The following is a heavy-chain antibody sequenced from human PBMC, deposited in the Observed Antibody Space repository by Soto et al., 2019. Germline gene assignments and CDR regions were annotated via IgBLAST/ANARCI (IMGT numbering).Heavy chain of an antibody. D-gene: IGHD2-15*01. Sequence: EVQLLESGGGLVQPGGSLRLSCAASGFTFSSYAMSWVRQAPGKGLEWVSAISGSGGSTYYADSVKGRFTISRDNSKNTLYLQMNSLGAEDTAVYYCAKELGYCSGGSCYSGLDYWGQGTLVTVSS. V-gene: IGHV3-23*01. CDR2: ISGSGGST. CDR1: GFTFSSYA. CDR3: AKELGYCSGGSCYSGLDY. J-gene: IGHJ4*02.